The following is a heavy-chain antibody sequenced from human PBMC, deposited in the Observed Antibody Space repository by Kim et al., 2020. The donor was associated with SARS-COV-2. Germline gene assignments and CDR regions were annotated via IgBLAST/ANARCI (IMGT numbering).Heavy chain of an antibody. CDR1: GFTFSSYA. D-gene: IGHD2-21*02. Sequence: GGSLRLSCAASGFTFSSYAMSWVRQAPGKGLEWVSDISGSGGSTYYADSVKGRFTISRDNSKNTLYLQMNSLRAEDTAVYYCAKRGDMGGNSEYWGQGTLVTVSS. CDR2: ISGSGGST. V-gene: IGHV3-23*01. CDR3: AKRGDMGGNSEY. J-gene: IGHJ4*02.